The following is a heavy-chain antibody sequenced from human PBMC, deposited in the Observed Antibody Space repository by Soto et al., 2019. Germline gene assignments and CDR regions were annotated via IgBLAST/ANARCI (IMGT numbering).Heavy chain of an antibody. CDR2: ISSTGRST. J-gene: IGHJ4*02. CDR3: ARVLGTRYTNTWLLP. V-gene: IGHV3-21*01. D-gene: IGHD3-16*01. Sequence: PGGSLRLSCAVSGFTFSDYNMDWVRQAPGKGLDWVSSISSTGRSTFYAGSVRGRFTISRDNAENSLFLQMNSLRAEDTAVYYCARVLGTRYTNTWLLPWGQGTLVTGSS. CDR1: GFTFSDYN.